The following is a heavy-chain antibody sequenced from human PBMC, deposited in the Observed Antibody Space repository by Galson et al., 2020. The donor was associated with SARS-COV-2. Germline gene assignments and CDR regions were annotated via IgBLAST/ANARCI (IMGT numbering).Heavy chain of an antibody. Sequence: SQTLSLTCAVYGGSFSGYYWSWIRQPPGKGLEWIGEINHSGSTNYNPSLKSRVTISVDTSKNQFSLKLSSVTAADTAVYYCARGRLRYFDGHNAFDIWGQGTMVTVSS. V-gene: IGHV4-34*01. CDR1: GGSFSGYY. CDR3: ARGRLRYFDGHNAFDI. D-gene: IGHD3-9*01. CDR2: INHSGST. J-gene: IGHJ3*02.